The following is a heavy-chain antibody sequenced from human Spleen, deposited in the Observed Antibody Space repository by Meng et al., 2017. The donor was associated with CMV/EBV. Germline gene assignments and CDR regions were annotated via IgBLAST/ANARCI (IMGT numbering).Heavy chain of an antibody. J-gene: IGHJ4*02. CDR2: ISDSGDSP. CDR1: GLTFKSYA. D-gene: IGHD5-18*01. CDR3: AKTLNGYGGEDS. V-gene: IGHV3-23*01. Sequence: GGSLRLSCTASGLTFKSYAMTWVRQAPGKGLEWISLISDSGDSPYYADSVKGRFTISRDNSKNMVYLQMKSLRADDTARYYCAKTLNGYGGEDSWGQGTLVTVS.